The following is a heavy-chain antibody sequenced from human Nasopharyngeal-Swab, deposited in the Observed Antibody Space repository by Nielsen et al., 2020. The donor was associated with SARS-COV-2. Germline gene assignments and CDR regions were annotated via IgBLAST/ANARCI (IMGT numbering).Heavy chain of an antibody. D-gene: IGHD3-10*01. CDR1: GFTFSDYY. V-gene: IGHV3-11*01. J-gene: IGHJ5*02. Sequence: GGSRLSCAASGFTFSDYYMSWIRQAPGKGLEWVSYISSSGSNIFYADSVKGRFTISRDNAKNSLYLQMNSLRAEDTAVYYCAAEKYPPGGFDPWGQGTLVTVSS. CDR3: AAEKYPPGGFDP. CDR2: ISSSGSNI.